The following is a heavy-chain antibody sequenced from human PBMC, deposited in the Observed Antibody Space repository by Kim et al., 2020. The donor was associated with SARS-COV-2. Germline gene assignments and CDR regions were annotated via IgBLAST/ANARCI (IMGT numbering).Heavy chain of an antibody. CDR1: GFTFSSYA. J-gene: IGHJ4*02. CDR3: ARQYRGSYFGYFYY. D-gene: IGHD1-26*01. V-gene: IGHV3-30-3*01. Sequence: GGSLRLSCAASGFTFSSYAMHWVRQAPGKGLEWVAVISYDGSNKYYADSVKGRFTISRDNSKNTLDLQMNSLRAEDTAVYYCARQYRGSYFGYFYYWGQG. CDR2: ISYDGSNK.